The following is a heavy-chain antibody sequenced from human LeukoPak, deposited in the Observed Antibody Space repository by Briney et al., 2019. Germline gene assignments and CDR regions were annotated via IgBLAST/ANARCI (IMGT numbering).Heavy chain of an antibody. CDR2: ISGSGGST. J-gene: IGHJ4*02. V-gene: IGHV3-23*01. D-gene: IGHD3-3*01. CDR3: AKALTYYDFWSGYKPPD. CDR1: GFTFSSYA. Sequence: GGSLRLSCAASGFTFSSYAMSWVRQAPGKGLEWVSAISGSGGSTYYADSVKGRFTISRDNSKNTLYLQMNSLRAEDTAVYYCAKALTYYDFWSGYKPPDWGQGTLVTVSS.